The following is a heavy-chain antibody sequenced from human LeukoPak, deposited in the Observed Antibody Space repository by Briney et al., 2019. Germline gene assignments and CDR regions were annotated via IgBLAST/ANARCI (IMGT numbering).Heavy chain of an antibody. CDR3: ARESGYSGYDSLGY. J-gene: IGHJ4*02. V-gene: IGHV1-2*02. CDR1: GYTFTGYY. Sequence: ASVKVSCKASGYTFTGYYMHWVRQAPGQGLEWMGWINPNSGGTNYAQKFQGRVTMTRDTSISTAYMELSGLRSDDTAVYYCARESGYSGYDSLGYWGQGTLVTFSS. CDR2: INPNSGGT. D-gene: IGHD5-12*01.